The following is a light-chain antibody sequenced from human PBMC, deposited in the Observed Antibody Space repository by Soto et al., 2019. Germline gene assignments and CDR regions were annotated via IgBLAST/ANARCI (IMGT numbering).Light chain of an antibody. V-gene: IGKV1-5*03. CDR1: QRISSW. Sequence: DLQTTQSPSILSASLGDILTMTCRASQRISSWLAWYQQKPGKAPNLLIHKASHLESGVPSRFSGSGSGREFSLTISSLQPGDFATYYCQHYNTYPWTFGQGTKVDIK. CDR3: QHYNTYPWT. J-gene: IGKJ1*01. CDR2: KAS.